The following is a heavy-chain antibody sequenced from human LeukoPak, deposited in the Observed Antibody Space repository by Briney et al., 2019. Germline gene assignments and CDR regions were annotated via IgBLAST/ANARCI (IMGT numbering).Heavy chain of an antibody. Sequence: GGSLRLSCAASDFSVSSYYMSWVRQAPGKGLEWVSVIYSAGSTYYADSVKDRFTISGDNSKNTLNLQMNSLRTEDTAVYYCAREGKVRGVNFDYWGQGTLVTVSS. D-gene: IGHD3-10*01. J-gene: IGHJ4*02. CDR2: IYSAGST. CDR1: DFSVSSYY. CDR3: AREGKVRGVNFDY. V-gene: IGHV3-53*01.